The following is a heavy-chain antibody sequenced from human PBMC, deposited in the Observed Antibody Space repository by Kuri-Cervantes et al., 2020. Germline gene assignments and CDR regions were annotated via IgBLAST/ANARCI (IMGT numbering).Heavy chain of an antibody. CDR1: GFTFSSYA. CDR3: ARIWSTVGYYYYYMDV. J-gene: IGHJ6*03. D-gene: IGHD1-26*01. Sequence: GESLKISCAASGFTFSSYAMHWVRQAPGKGLEWVSSISSSSSYIYYADSVKGRFTISRDNAKNSLHLQMNSLRAEDTAVYYYARIWSTVGYYYYYMDVWGKGTTVTVSS. V-gene: IGHV3-21*01. CDR2: ISSSSSYI.